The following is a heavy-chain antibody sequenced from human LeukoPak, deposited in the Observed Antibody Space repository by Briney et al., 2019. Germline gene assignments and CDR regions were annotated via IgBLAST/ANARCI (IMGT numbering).Heavy chain of an antibody. CDR1: GFTFDDYA. J-gene: IGHJ1*01. D-gene: IGHD2-15*01. V-gene: IGHV3-43D*04. CDR3: AKDISQRCSGGSCYSDVVFQH. Sequence: AGGSLRLSCAASGFTFDDYAMHWVRQAPGKGLEWVSLISWDGGSTYYADSVRGRFTISRDNSKNPLYLQMNSLRAEDTALYYCAKDISQRCSGGSCYSDVVFQHWGQGTLVTVSS. CDR2: ISWDGGST.